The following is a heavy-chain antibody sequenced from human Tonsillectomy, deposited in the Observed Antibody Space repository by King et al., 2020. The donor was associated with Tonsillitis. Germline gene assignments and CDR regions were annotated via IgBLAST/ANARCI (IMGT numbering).Heavy chain of an antibody. CDR1: GFTFSSYA. V-gene: IGHV3-23*03. CDR2: IYSGGSST. Sequence: VQLVESGGGLVQPGGSLRLSCAASGFTFSSYAMSWVRQAPGKGLEWVSVIYSGGSSTYYADSVKGLFTISRDNSKNTLYLQMNSLRAEDTAVYYCAKDVGDYYDSSGYCDYWGQGTLVTVSS. D-gene: IGHD3-22*01. CDR3: AKDVGDYYDSSGYCDY. J-gene: IGHJ4*02.